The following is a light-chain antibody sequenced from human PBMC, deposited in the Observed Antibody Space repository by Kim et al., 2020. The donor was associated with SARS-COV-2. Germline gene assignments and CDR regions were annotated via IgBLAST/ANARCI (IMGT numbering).Light chain of an antibody. Sequence: LSPGERAPLSCRASQSVSSNYLAWYQQKPGQAPRLLIYGASSRATGIPDRFSGCGSGTDFTLTISRLEPEDFAVYYCQQYGSSPRTFGQGTKVEI. V-gene: IGKV3-20*01. CDR2: GAS. CDR1: QSVSSNY. J-gene: IGKJ1*01. CDR3: QQYGSSPRT.